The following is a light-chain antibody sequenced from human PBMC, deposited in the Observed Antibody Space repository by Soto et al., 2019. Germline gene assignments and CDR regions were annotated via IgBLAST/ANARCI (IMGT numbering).Light chain of an antibody. CDR1: QTISRW. CDR3: HSRA. Sequence: DIQLTQTPSTLSASVVYXXTITCRASQTISRWLAWYQQKPGRAPKLLIYDASTLESGVPSRFSGSGSETEFTLTISRLQPDDFATYFCHSRAFGQGTRLEIK. J-gene: IGKJ5*01. CDR2: DAS. V-gene: IGKV1-5*01.